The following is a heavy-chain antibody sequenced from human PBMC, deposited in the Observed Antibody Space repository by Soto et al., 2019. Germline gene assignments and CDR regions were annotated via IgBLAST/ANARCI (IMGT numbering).Heavy chain of an antibody. J-gene: IGHJ4*02. Sequence: EVQLVESGGGLVQPGGSLRLSCAASGLTFSSYWMHWVRQAPGKGLVWVSRINSAGSSTSYADSVKGRFTISRDNAKDTLYLQLNSLRAEDTAVYYCALSHTVTTDYWGQGTLVTVSS. CDR2: INSAGSST. D-gene: IGHD4-17*01. CDR1: GLTFSSYW. V-gene: IGHV3-74*01. CDR3: ALSHTVTTDY.